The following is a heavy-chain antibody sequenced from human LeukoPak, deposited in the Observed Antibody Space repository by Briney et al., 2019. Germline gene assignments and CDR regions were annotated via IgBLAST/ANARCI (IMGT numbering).Heavy chain of an antibody. CDR3: ARDLLDCSGGTCYTPGMDV. V-gene: IGHV3-30*04. CDR2: IWYDGSAI. CDR1: GFSFSSYA. D-gene: IGHD2-15*01. Sequence: GGSLRLSCAASGFSFSSYAMHWVRQAPGKGLEWVAVIWYDGSAIYYADSVRGRFTLSRDNSKNTLYLQMNSLRAEDTAVYYCARDLLDCSGGTCYTPGMDVWGQGTTVTVSS. J-gene: IGHJ6*02.